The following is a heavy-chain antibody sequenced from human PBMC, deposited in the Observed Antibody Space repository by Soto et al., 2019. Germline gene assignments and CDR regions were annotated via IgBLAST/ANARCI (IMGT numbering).Heavy chain of an antibody. CDR3: ARLRTVGYYYDSSGPIDY. J-gene: IGHJ4*02. Sequence: PSETLSLTCTVSGGSISGSNYYWGWIRQPPGKGLEWIAYISYSGSTYYNTSLKSRVTISVDTIKNQFSLKLSSVAAADTAVYYCARLRTVGYYYDSSGPIDYWGQGTLVTVSS. CDR1: GGSISGSNYY. CDR2: ISYSGST. D-gene: IGHD3-22*01. V-gene: IGHV4-39*01.